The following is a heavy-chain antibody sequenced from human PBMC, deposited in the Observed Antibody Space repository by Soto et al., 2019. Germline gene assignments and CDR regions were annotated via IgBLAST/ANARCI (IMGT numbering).Heavy chain of an antibody. Sequence: PSETLSLTCAVYGGSFSGYYWSWIRQPPGKGLEWIGEINHSGSTNYNPSLKSRVTISVDTSKNQFSLKLSSVTAADTAVYYCARGRRYLDYDSLTGPKPRGWFDPWGQGTLVTVAS. CDR1: GGSFSGYY. CDR2: INHSGST. J-gene: IGHJ5*02. D-gene: IGHD3-9*01. CDR3: ARGRRYLDYDSLTGPKPRGWFDP. V-gene: IGHV4-34*01.